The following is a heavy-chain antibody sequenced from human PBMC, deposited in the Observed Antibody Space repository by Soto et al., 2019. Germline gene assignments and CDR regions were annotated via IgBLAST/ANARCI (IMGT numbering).Heavy chain of an antibody. CDR3: ARVVELRTTRNRQKWFDL. CDR1: GFTFSSYS. J-gene: IGHJ5*02. V-gene: IGHV3-21*05. Sequence: PGGSLRLSCAASGFTFSSYSMHWVRQAPGKGLEWVSYISSSSSYKNYADSVKGRFTISRDNAKNSLYPQMNSLRAEATAVYYCARVVELRTTRNRQKWFDLRGQGPLGT. D-gene: IGHD1-7*01. CDR2: ISSSSSYK.